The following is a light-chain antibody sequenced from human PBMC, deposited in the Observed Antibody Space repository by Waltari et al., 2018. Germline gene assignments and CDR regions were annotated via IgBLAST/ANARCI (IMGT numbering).Light chain of an antibody. J-gene: IGKJ4*01. Sequence: EIVLTQSPATLSLSPGERATLSCRASQSVDMYLDWYQQKPGQAPRLLIYDTSNRATDIPARFTCSGSXXXXXXXISSLEPEDFAVYYCQQRRNWPLTFGGGTIGDQT. V-gene: IGKV3-11*01. CDR1: QSVDMY. CDR2: DTS. CDR3: QQRRNWPLT.